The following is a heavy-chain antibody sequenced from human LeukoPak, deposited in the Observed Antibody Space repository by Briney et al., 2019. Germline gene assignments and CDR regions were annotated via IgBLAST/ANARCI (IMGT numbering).Heavy chain of an antibody. CDR2: ISYDGSNK. Sequence: GGSLRLSCAASGFTFSSYGMHWVRQAPGKGLEWVAVISYDGSNKYYADSVKGRFTISRDNSKNTLYLQVNSLRAEDTAVYYCAKDLRMYSSGWGSLDYWGQGTLVTVSS. CDR1: GFTFSSYG. D-gene: IGHD6-19*01. V-gene: IGHV3-30*18. CDR3: AKDLRMYSSGWGSLDY. J-gene: IGHJ4*02.